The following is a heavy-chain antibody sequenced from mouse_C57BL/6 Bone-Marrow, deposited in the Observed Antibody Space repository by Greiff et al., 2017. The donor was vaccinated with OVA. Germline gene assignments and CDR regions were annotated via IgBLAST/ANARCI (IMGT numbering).Heavy chain of an antibody. V-gene: IGHV1-58*01. D-gene: IGHD6-1*01. CDR2: IYIGNGYT. J-gene: IGHJ2*01. CDR1: GYTFTSYG. Sequence: EVKVVESGAELVRPGSSVKMSCKTSGYTFTSYGINWVKQRPGQGLEWIGYIYIGNGYTEYNEKFKGKATLTSDTSSSTAYMQLSSLTSEDSAIYFCARSSGILLDDYWGQGTTLTVSS. CDR3: ARSSGILLDDY.